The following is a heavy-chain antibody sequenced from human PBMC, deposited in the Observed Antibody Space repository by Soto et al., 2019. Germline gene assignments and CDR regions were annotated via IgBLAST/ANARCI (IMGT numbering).Heavy chain of an antibody. Sequence: GGSLRLSCAAYGFTFNTYTMHWVRRAPGKGLEWVAVISYDGSNQRYRDSVKGRFTISRDNSKNTLYLQMNSLRPEDTAVYYCVREGSPNDDVIKWTHNWFDPWAQGTLETVSA. V-gene: IGHV3-30*10. CDR2: ISYDGSNQ. CDR1: GFTFNTYT. D-gene: IGHD3-16*02. CDR3: VREGSPNDDVIKWTHNWFDP. J-gene: IGHJ5*02.